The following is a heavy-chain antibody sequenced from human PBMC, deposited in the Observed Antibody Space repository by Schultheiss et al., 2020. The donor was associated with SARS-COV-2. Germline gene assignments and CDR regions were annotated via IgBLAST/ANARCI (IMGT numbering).Heavy chain of an antibody. CDR1: GYTFTGYY. D-gene: IGHD1-7*01. CDR2: INPNSGGT. J-gene: IGHJ5*02. Sequence: ASVKVSCKASGYTFTGYYIHWVRQAPGQGLEWMGWINPNSGGTTYAQKFQGRVTMSSDTSINTVYMELSRLRLDDTAVYYCARDRAAGTTGRSWFDPWGQGTLVTVAS. CDR3: ARDRAAGTTGRSWFDP. V-gene: IGHV1-2*02.